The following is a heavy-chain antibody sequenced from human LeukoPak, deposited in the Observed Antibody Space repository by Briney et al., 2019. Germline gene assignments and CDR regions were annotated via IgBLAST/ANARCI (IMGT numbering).Heavy chain of an antibody. CDR3: ARDYSYYDFWSGYLSRTEYYGMDV. Sequence: SGPTLVNPTQTLTLTCTFSGFSLSTSGVGVGWIRQPPGKGLEWIGYIYYSGSTNYNPSLKSRVTISVDTSKNQFSLKLSSVTAADTAVYYCARDYSYYDFWSGYLSRTEYYGMDVWGQGTTVTVSS. D-gene: IGHD3-3*01. CDR2: IYYSGST. J-gene: IGHJ6*02. V-gene: IGHV4-61*08. CDR1: GFSLSTSGVG.